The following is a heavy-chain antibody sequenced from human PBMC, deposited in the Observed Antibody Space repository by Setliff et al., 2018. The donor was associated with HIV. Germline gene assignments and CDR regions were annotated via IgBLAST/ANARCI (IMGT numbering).Heavy chain of an antibody. CDR2: IRYDGSNQ. CDR1: GFTFSTYG. D-gene: IGHD2-15*01. CDR3: AKCGGVTCYPASWYFDY. J-gene: IGHJ4*02. V-gene: IGHV3-30*02. Sequence: QAGGSLRLSCAASGFTFSTYGMQWVRQAPGKGLEWVAFIRYDGSNQYYADSVKGRFTISRDNSKNTLYLQMNSPRAEDTAVYYCAKCGGVTCYPASWYFDYWGQGTLVTVSS.